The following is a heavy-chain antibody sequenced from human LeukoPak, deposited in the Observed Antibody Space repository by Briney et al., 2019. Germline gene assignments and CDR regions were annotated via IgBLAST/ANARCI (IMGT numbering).Heavy chain of an antibody. V-gene: IGHV3-30*02. Sequence: GGSLRLSCAASGFTFSSYGMHWVRQAPGKGLEWVAFIRYDGSNKYYADSVRGRFTISRDNAKNSLYLQMNSLTVEDTAVYYCARRGADSYYYYMDVWGRGTTVIVSS. CDR3: ARRGADSYYYYMDV. CDR1: GFTFSSYG. J-gene: IGHJ6*03. CDR2: IRYDGSNK. D-gene: IGHD4/OR15-4a*01.